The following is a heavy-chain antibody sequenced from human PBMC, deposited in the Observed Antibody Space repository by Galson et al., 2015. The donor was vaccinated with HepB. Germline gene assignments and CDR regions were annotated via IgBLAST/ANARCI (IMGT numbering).Heavy chain of an antibody. CDR3: AREGKSGAHDDAIDI. Sequence: SLRLSCAASGFTFNSYAMHWVRQAPGKGLEWVAVISYDGSNQFYADSVKGRFTISRDNSKNTLYLQMNSLRTEDTAVYDCAREGKSGAHDDAIDIWGQGTMVTVSS. V-gene: IGHV3-30*04. CDR1: GFTFNSYA. D-gene: IGHD5-12*01. CDR2: ISYDGSNQ. J-gene: IGHJ3*02.